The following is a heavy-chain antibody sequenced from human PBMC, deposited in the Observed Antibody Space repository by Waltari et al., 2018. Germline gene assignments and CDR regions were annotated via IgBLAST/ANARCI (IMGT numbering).Heavy chain of an antibody. CDR1: GFTFSSYE. J-gene: IGHJ6*03. CDR3: ARVGGYYYYYMDV. D-gene: IGHD3-16*01. V-gene: IGHV3-48*03. Sequence: EVQLVESGGGLVQPGGSLRVSCAASGFTFSSYEMQWVRQAPGEGLEWVSHISSSGSTIYYADSVKGRFTISRDNAKNSLYLQMNSLRAEDTAVYYCARVGGYYYYYMDVWGKGTTVTVSS. CDR2: ISSSGSTI.